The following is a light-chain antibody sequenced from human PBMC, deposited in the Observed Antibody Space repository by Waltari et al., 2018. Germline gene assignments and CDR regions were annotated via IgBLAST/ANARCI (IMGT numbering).Light chain of an antibody. V-gene: IGKV3-11*01. CDR2: DAS. J-gene: IGKJ2*01. CDR3: QQRSNWPYT. Sequence: IVLTQSPATLSLSPGERATLSCRASQTVRSYLAWYQQKPGQAPRPLIFDASSRAPGIPAKFSGSGSGTDFTLTVSNLEPEDFAVYYCQQRSNWPYTFGQGTRVEIK. CDR1: QTVRSY.